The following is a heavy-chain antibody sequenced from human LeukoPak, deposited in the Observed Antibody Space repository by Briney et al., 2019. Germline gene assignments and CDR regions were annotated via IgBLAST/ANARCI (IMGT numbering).Heavy chain of an antibody. Sequence: SSGTLSLTCTVSGGSISSGSYYWSWIRQPAGKGLEWIGRIYTSGSTNYNPSLKSRVTISVDTSENQFSLKLSSVTAADTAVYYCARGYYYYYMDVWGKGTTVTVSS. CDR3: ARGYYYYYMDV. J-gene: IGHJ6*03. CDR2: IYTSGST. V-gene: IGHV4-61*02. CDR1: GGSISSGSYY.